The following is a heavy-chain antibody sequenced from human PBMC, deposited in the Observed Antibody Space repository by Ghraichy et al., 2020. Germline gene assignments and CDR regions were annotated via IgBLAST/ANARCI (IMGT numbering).Heavy chain of an antibody. Sequence: GGSLRLSCPASGFTFSSYSMNWVRQAPGKGLEWVSYISVGSSSTIYYADSVKGRFTISRDNAKNSLYLQMNSLSDEDTAVYYCARDSGSSWYYFDYWGQGTLVTVSS. CDR2: ISVGSSSTI. D-gene: IGHD6-13*01. CDR3: ARDSGSSWYYFDY. CDR1: GFTFSSYS. J-gene: IGHJ4*02. V-gene: IGHV3-48*02.